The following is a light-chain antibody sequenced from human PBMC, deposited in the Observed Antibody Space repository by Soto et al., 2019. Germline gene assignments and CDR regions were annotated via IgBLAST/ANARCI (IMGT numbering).Light chain of an antibody. CDR3: CSYAGSHTYVV. J-gene: IGLJ2*01. CDR1: TSDVGGYNF. V-gene: IGLV2-11*01. CDR2: GVS. Sequence: QSALTQPPSVSGSPGQSVAISCTGTTSDVGGYNFVSWYQVHPDKVPKLIIYGVSQRPSGVPDRFSGSKSGNTASLTISGLQAEDEADYYCCSYAGSHTYVVFGGGTKLTVL.